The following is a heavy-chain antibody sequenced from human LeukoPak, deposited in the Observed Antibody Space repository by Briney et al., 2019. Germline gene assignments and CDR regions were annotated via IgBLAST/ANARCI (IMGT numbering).Heavy chain of an antibody. J-gene: IGHJ4*02. CDR2: IKSKTDGGTT. Sequence: GGSLRLSCAASGFTFSNAWMSWVRQAPGKGLEWVGRIKSKTDGGTTDYAAPVKGRFTISRDDSKNTLYLQMNSLKTEDTAVYYCTTDLDSGYDILTASFDYWGQGTLVTVSS. V-gene: IGHV3-15*01. D-gene: IGHD3-9*01. CDR3: TTDLDSGYDILTASFDY. CDR1: GFTFSNAW.